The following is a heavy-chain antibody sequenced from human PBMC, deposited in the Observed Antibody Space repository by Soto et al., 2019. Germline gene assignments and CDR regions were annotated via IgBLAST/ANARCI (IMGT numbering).Heavy chain of an antibody. J-gene: IGHJ4*02. CDR1: GFTFSSYW. CDR3: ASVTVAGMFDY. Sequence: EVQLVESGGGLVQPGGSLRLSCAASGFTFSSYWMSWVRQAPGKGLEWVANIKQDGSEKYYVDSVKGRFTISRDNAKNSLYLQMNSLRAEDTAVYYCASVTVAGMFDYWGQGTLVTVSS. V-gene: IGHV3-7*01. D-gene: IGHD6-19*01. CDR2: IKQDGSEK.